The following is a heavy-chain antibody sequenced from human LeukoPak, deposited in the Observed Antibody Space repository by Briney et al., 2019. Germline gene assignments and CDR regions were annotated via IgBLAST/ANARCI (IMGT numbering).Heavy chain of an antibody. CDR1: GFTFSSYG. CDR3: AKDMASASYYYFQD. V-gene: IGHV3-30*18. CDR2: ISYDGSNK. Sequence: GRSLRLSCAASGFTFSSYGMHWVRQAPGKGLEWVAVISYDGSNKYYADSVKGRFTISRDNSKNTLYLQMNSLRAEDTAVYYCAKDMASASYYYFQDWGQGTLVTVSS. J-gene: IGHJ1*01. D-gene: IGHD1-26*01.